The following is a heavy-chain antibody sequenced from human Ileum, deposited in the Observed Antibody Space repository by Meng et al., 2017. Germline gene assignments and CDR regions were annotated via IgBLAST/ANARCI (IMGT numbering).Heavy chain of an antibody. J-gene: IGHJ4*02. CDR3: ARDTVGTTLGDY. D-gene: IGHD4-23*01. Sequence: QVQRVPSGAGGKKPGASVKVSCKASGYIFTRYGIGWVRQAPGQGLEWMGWISAYSGNTKYAQKLQGRVTMTTDTSTSTAYMELRNLRSDDTAVYYCARDTVGTTLGDYWGQGTLVTVSS. V-gene: IGHV1-18*01. CDR1: GYIFTRYG. CDR2: ISAYSGNT.